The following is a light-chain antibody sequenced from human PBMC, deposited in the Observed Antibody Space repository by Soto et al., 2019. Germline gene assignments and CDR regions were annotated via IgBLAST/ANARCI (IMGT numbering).Light chain of an antibody. Sequence: QSALTQPASVSGSPGQSITISCTGTSSDVGSSNFVSWYQQHPGKAPKLIFYEVSNRPPGLSDRLSGSKSGTTASLTISGLQAEDEADDFCSSYTTNKTILFGGGTKLTVL. CDR2: EVS. CDR3: SSYTTNKTIL. J-gene: IGLJ2*01. V-gene: IGLV2-14*01. CDR1: SSDVGSSNF.